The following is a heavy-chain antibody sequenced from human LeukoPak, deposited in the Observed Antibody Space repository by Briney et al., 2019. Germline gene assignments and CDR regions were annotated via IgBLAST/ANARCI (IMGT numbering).Heavy chain of an antibody. CDR3: ARGGDIVVVPAATNWFDP. D-gene: IGHD2-2*01. J-gene: IGHJ5*02. Sequence: SQTLSLTCTVSGGPISSGDYYWSWIRQPPGKGLEWIGYIYYSGSTNYNPSLKSRVTISVDTSKNQFSLKLSSVTAADTAVYYRARGGDIVVVPAATNWFDPWGQGTLVTVSS. V-gene: IGHV4-61*08. CDR2: IYYSGST. CDR1: GGPISSGDYY.